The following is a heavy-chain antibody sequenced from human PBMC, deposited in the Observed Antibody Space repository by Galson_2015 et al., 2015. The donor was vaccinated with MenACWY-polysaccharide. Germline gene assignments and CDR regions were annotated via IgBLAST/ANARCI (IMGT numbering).Heavy chain of an antibody. CDR2: IGWNSGGV. CDR1: GFSFGGYA. V-gene: IGHV3-9*01. D-gene: IGHD2-2*01. Sequence: SLRLSCAASGFSFGGYAMYWVRQAPGKDLEWVSGIGWNSGGVAYADSVKGRFTISRDNAKNSLSLQMNSLRAEDTALYYCAKGHCDSTNCYGFDHWGQGTLVTVSS. CDR3: AKGHCDSTNCYGFDH. J-gene: IGHJ4*02.